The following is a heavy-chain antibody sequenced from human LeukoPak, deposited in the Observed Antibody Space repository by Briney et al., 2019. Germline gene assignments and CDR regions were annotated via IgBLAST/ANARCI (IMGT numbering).Heavy chain of an antibody. CDR2: IRSKAHSYAT. D-gene: IGHD5-24*01. V-gene: IGHV3-73*01. CDR1: GFTFSGSS. CDR3: TRPPRNDYNDAFDI. J-gene: IGHJ3*02. Sequence: GGSLRLSCAASGFTFSGSSMHWVRQASGKGLEWVGRIRSKAHSYATAYAASVKGRFTISRDDSKNTAYLQMNSVKSDDTAVYYCTRPPRNDYNDAFDIWGQGTMVTVSS.